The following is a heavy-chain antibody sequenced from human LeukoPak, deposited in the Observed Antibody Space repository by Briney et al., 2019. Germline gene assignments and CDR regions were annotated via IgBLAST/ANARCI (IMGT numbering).Heavy chain of an antibody. Sequence: ASVKVSCKASGYTFTSYDINWVRQATGQGLEWMGWMNPNSGNTGYAQKFQGRVTMTRNTSISTAYMELSSLRSEDTAVYYCAMRGRGYSYGSSSDAFDIWGQGTMVTVSS. D-gene: IGHD5-18*01. CDR3: AMRGRGYSYGSSSDAFDI. CDR2: MNPNSGNT. CDR1: GYTFTSYD. V-gene: IGHV1-8*01. J-gene: IGHJ3*02.